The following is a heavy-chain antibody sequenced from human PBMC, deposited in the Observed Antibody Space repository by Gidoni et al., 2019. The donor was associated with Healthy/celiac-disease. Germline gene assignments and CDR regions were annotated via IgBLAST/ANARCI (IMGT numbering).Heavy chain of an antibody. CDR2: ISYDGSNK. CDR3: ARDPQDIVVVPADYYYGMDV. CDR1: GFTFSSFA. Sequence: QVQLVESGGGVVQPGRSLSISCEASGFTFSSFAMHWVRQAPGKGQGGLAVISYDGSNKDYADSVKGRFTSSRDNSKNTLYLQMNSLRAEDTAVYYCARDPQDIVVVPADYYYGMDVWGQGTTVTVSS. V-gene: IGHV3-30-3*01. D-gene: IGHD2-2*01. J-gene: IGHJ6*02.